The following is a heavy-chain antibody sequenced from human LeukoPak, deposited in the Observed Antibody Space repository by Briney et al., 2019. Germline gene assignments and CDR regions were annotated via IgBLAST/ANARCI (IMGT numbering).Heavy chain of an antibody. CDR1: GGSFSGDF. CDR3: ARELHSGSYYFDY. V-gene: IGHV4-34*01. D-gene: IGHD1-26*01. Sequence: PSETLSLTCAVYGGSFSGDFWSWLRQSPGKGLEWIGSLYHSGSTYYNPSLKSRVTTSVDTSKNRFSLKLTSVTAADTAVYYCARELHSGSYYFDYWGQGTLVTVSS. J-gene: IGHJ4*02. CDR2: LYHSGST.